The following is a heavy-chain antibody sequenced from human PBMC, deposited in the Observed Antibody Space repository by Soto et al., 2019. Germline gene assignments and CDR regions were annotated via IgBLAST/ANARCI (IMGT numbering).Heavy chain of an antibody. D-gene: IGHD2-15*01. J-gene: IGHJ5*02. CDR2: MNPNSGNT. V-gene: IGHV1-8*01. Sequence: QVQLVQSGAEVKKPGASVKVSCKASGYTFTSYDINWVRQATGQGLEWMGWMNPNSGNTGYAQKFQGRVTQTRNTSTSTAYMELSSLRSEDTAVYYWAREGGGYCSGGSCESGFDPWGQGTLVTVSS. CDR1: GYTFTSYD. CDR3: AREGGGYCSGGSCESGFDP.